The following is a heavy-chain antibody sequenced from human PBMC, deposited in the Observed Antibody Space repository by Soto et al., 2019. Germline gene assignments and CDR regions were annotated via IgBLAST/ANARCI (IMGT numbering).Heavy chain of an antibody. D-gene: IGHD3-10*01. CDR3: ARVFTVVRGVVFRLEGFDP. Sequence: ASVKVSCKASGYTFTDYYLYWVRQAPGQGLEWMAWINPNSGATNYAQKFQGRVTMTRDTSISRAYMELTSLKSDDTAVYYCARVFTVVRGVVFRLEGFDPCGQGTLLTVSS. J-gene: IGHJ5*02. CDR1: GYTFTDYY. V-gene: IGHV1-2*02. CDR2: INPNSGAT.